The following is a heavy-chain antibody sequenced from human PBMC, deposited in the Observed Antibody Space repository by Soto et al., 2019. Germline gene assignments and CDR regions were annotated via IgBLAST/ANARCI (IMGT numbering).Heavy chain of an antibody. CDR1: GGSVSSGSYY. V-gene: IGHV4-61*01. Sequence: SETLSLTCTVSGGSVSSGSYYWSWIRQPPGKGLEWIGYIYYSGSTNYNPSLKSRVTISVDTSKNQFSLKLSSVTAADTAVYYCARDGSSWYSSYNWFDPWGQGTLVTVSS. D-gene: IGHD6-13*01. J-gene: IGHJ5*02. CDR3: ARDGSSWYSSYNWFDP. CDR2: IYYSGST.